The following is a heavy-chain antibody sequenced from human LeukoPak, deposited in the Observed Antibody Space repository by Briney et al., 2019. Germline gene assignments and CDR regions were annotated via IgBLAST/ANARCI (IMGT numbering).Heavy chain of an antibody. CDR2: IYYCGST. V-gene: IGHV4-59*08. Sequence: AETLSLPCTVSGGPISGYYGSWIRQPPGKGLEWIGYIYYCGSTSYNPSLKRRVTMSLDSSKNQLSLMMSSVTAAHTAVYFCARAYCSGGSCFSRGNFDYWGQGTLVTVSS. D-gene: IGHD2-15*01. CDR3: ARAYCSGGSCFSRGNFDY. J-gene: IGHJ4*02. CDR1: GGPISGYY.